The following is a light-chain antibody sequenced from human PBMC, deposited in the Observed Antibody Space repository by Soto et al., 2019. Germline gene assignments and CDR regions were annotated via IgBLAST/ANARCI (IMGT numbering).Light chain of an antibody. V-gene: IGKV3-15*01. Sequence: EIVMTQSPATLSVSPGERATLSCRASQSVSSNLAWYQQKPGQAPRLLIYSASTRATGIPARFSGSGSGTEFTLTISSVQSEDFAVYYCQQYNNWPPFTFGRGTKVEIK. CDR3: QQYNNWPPFT. CDR1: QSVSSN. CDR2: SAS. J-gene: IGKJ4*01.